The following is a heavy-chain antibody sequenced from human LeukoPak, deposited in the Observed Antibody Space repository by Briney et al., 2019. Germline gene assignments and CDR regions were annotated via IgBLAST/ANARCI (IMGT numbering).Heavy chain of an antibody. V-gene: IGHV3-66*01. CDR1: GFTVSSNY. D-gene: IGHD2-15*01. CDR2: IYSGGST. Sequence: GGSLRLSCAASGFTVSSNYMSWARQAPGKGLEWVSVIYSGGSTYYADSVKGRFTISRDNSKNTLYLQMNSLRAEDTAVYYCARDKHCSGGSCYAVSLGLDYWGQGTLVTVSS. CDR3: ARDKHCSGGSCYAVSLGLDY. J-gene: IGHJ4*02.